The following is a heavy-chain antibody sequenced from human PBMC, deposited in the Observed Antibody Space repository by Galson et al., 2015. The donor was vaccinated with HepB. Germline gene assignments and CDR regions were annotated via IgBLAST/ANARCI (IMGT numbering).Heavy chain of an antibody. CDR1: GYTFTSYG. D-gene: IGHD3-9*01. Sequence: SVKVSCKASGYTFTSYGISWVRQAPGQGLEWMGWISAYNGNTNYAQKLQGRVTMTTDTSTSTAYMELRSLRSDNTAVYYCARDFGDPITITLWVGANWFDPWGQGTLVTVSS. J-gene: IGHJ5*02. CDR3: ARDFGDPITITLWVGANWFDP. V-gene: IGHV1-18*01. CDR2: ISAYNGNT.